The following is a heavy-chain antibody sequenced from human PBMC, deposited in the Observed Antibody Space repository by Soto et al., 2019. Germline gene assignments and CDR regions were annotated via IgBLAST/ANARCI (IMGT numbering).Heavy chain of an antibody. CDR1: GGTFSSYT. CDR3: ARDWGGDFWSGYSATNDAFDI. D-gene: IGHD3-3*01. J-gene: IGHJ3*02. CDR2: IIPILGIA. Sequence: GASVKVSCKASGGTFSSYTISWVRQAPGQGLEWMGRIIPILGIANYAQKFQGRVTITADKSTSTAYMELSSLRSEDTAVYYCARDWGGDFWSGYSATNDAFDIWGQGTMVTGSS. V-gene: IGHV1-69*04.